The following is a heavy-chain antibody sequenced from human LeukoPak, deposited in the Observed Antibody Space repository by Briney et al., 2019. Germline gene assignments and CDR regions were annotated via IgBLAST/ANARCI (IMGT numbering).Heavy chain of an antibody. CDR1: GGSISSYY. V-gene: IGHV4-59*01. D-gene: IGHD6-13*01. CDR3: ARDLSIAAAGDYYYYGMDV. Sequence: SETLSLTCTVSGGSISSYYWSWIRQPPGKGLEWIGHIYYSGSTNYNPSLKSRVTISVDTSKNQFSLKLSSVTAADTAVYYCARDLSIAAAGDYYYYGMDVWGQGTTVTVSS. J-gene: IGHJ6*02. CDR2: IYYSGST.